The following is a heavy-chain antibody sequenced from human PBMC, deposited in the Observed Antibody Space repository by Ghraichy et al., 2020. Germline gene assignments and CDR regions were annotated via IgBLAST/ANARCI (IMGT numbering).Heavy chain of an antibody. J-gene: IGHJ6*02. CDR1: GGSISSYY. CDR3: ARGSAARLNYYYYGMDV. D-gene: IGHD6-6*01. V-gene: IGHV4-59*01. Sequence: ESLNISCTVSGGSISSYYWSWIRQPPGKGLEWIGYIYYSGSTNYNPSLKSRVTISVDTSKNQFSLKLSSVTAADTAVYYCARGSAARLNYYYYGMDVWGQGTTVTVSS. CDR2: IYYSGST.